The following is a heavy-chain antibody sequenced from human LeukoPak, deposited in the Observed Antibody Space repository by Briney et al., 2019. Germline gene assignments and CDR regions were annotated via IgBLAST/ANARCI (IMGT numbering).Heavy chain of an antibody. CDR3: ARASPLPLGAAGTSDY. Sequence: GGSLRLSCAASGFTFSSYSMNWVRQAPGKGLEWVSYISSSSSSIYYADSVKGRFTISRDNSKNTLYLQINSLRAEDTAVYYCARASPLPLGAAGTSDYWGQGTLVTVSS. CDR1: GFTFSSYS. CDR2: ISSSSSSI. J-gene: IGHJ4*02. V-gene: IGHV3-48*01. D-gene: IGHD6-13*01.